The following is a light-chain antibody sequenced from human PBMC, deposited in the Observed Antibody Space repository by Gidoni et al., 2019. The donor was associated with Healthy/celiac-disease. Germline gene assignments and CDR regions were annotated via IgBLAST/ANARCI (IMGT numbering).Light chain of an antibody. V-gene: IGLV6-57*02. J-gene: IGLJ3*02. Sequence: NFMLTQPHSVSESPGKTVTISCTGSSGSIASNYVQWYQQRPGSAPTTVIYEDNQRPSGVPDRFSGSIDSSSNSASLTISGLKTEDAADYYCQSYDSSNRWVFGGGTKLTVL. CDR3: QSYDSSNRWV. CDR1: SGSIASNY. CDR2: EDN.